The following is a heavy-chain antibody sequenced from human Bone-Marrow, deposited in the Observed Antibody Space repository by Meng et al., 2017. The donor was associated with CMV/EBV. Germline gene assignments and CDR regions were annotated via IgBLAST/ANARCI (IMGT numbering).Heavy chain of an antibody. D-gene: IGHD3-3*01. V-gene: IGHV1-69*06. CDR2: IIPIFGTA. J-gene: IGHJ6*02. Sequence: SVKVSCKASGGTFSSYAISWVRQAPGQGLEWMGGIIPIFGTANYAQKFQGRVTITADKSTSTAYMELSSLRSEDTAVYYCARDGSGDFWSGYYIGRASYYYYGMDVWGQGTTVTVSS. CDR1: GGTFSSYA. CDR3: ARDGSGDFWSGYYIGRASYYYYGMDV.